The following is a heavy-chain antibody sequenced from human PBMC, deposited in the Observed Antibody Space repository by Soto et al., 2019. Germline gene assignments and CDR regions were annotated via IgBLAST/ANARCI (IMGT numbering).Heavy chain of an antibody. CDR3: AKFYCISTMCQAPAAKSTGGFEI. J-gene: IGHJ3*02. Sequence: EPQLLESGGGLGHPGGALRLSCAASGFTFSSYAMSWGRQAPGKGVGGGAAISGSGVRTYYSDSVRGRSTISRDNSKKTVDLQMNSLRAEDTAVYYCAKFYCISTMCQAPAAKSTGGFEIWGQGTLVTVSS. V-gene: IGHV3-23*01. CDR1: GFTFSSYA. CDR2: ISGSGVRT. D-gene: IGHD2-2*01.